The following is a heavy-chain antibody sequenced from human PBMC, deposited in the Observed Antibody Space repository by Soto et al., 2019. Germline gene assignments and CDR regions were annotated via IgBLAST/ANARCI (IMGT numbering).Heavy chain of an antibody. CDR1: GFTFSTYA. CDR2: ISASGDTT. D-gene: IGHD3-9*01. CDR3: TTTDLLTGYPYYYYGMDV. Sequence: EAQLLESGGGLLQPGGSLRLSCAASGFTFSTYATSWVRQAPGKGLEWVSAISASGDTTYYADSVKGRFTISRDNSMNALYLQISSLRIEDTAVYYCTTTDLLTGYPYYYYGMDVWGQGTTVTVSS. J-gene: IGHJ6*02. V-gene: IGHV3-23*01.